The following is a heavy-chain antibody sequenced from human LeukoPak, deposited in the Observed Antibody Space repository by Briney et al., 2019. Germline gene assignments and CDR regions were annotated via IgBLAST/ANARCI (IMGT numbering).Heavy chain of an antibody. Sequence: PSETLSLTCAVNGESFGDHYWTWIRQPPGKGLEYIGEINLTGPTNYNPSLKSRVSISLDTSRNQFSLKLRSVTAADTAVYYCARGFYVYDTSGYYPSKYYLDVWGTGTTVTVS. CDR3: ARGFYVYDTSGYYPSKYYLDV. CDR2: INLTGPT. J-gene: IGHJ6*03. V-gene: IGHV4-34*01. CDR1: GESFGDHY. D-gene: IGHD3-22*01.